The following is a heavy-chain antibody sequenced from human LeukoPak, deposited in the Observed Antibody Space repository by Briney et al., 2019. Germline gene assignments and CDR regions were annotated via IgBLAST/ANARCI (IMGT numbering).Heavy chain of an antibody. CDR3: AKDMGYCSSTSCRGYYYYYYGMDV. Sequence: PGASLRLSCAASGFTFSSYAMSWVRQAPGKGLEWVSAISGSGGSTYYADSVKGRFTISRDNSKNTLYLQMNSLRAEDTAVYYCAKDMGYCSSTSCRGYYYYYYGMDVWGQGTTVIVSS. J-gene: IGHJ6*02. CDR1: GFTFSSYA. CDR2: ISGSGGST. D-gene: IGHD2-2*01. V-gene: IGHV3-23*01.